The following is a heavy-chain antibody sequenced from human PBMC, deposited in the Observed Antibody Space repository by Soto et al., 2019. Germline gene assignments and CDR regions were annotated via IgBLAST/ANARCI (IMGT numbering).Heavy chain of an antibody. V-gene: IGHV4-59*01. J-gene: IGHJ4*02. CDR1: GGSINGYF. Sequence: QVYLQESGPGLVKPSETLFLTCSVSGGSINGYFWSWVRQSPGKGLEWIAYIYSSGSTNYNPSLRSRVTTSVDTSNNQSSLKLTSVTAADTALYFCARGRGSLWVYYFDYWGQGTLFTVSS. D-gene: IGHD1-26*01. CDR3: ARGRGSLWVYYFDY. CDR2: IYSSGST.